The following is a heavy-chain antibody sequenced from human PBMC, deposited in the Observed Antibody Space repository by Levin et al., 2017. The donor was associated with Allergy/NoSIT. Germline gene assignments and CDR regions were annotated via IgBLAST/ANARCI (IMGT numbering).Heavy chain of an antibody. D-gene: IGHD3-22*01. Sequence: SCAASGFTFSDYYMSWIRQAPGKGLEWVSYISSSGSTIYYADSVKGRFTISRDNAKNSLYLQMNSLRAEDTAVYYCARDPGDYYDSSGGFDYWGQGTLVTVSS. V-gene: IGHV3-11*01. CDR1: GFTFSDYY. CDR3: ARDPGDYYDSSGGFDY. J-gene: IGHJ4*02. CDR2: ISSSGSTI.